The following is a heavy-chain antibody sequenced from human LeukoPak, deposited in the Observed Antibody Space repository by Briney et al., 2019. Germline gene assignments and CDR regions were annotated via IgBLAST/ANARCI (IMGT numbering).Heavy chain of an antibody. CDR3: ARQSGLGYCSSTSCHTMDWFDP. D-gene: IGHD2-2*01. Sequence: SVKVSCKVSGGTFSSYGINWVRQAPGQGLEWMGGIIPIFGTANYAQKFQGRVTITADESTSTAYMELSSLRSEDTAVYYCARQSGLGYCSSTSCHTMDWFDPWGQGTLVTVSS. J-gene: IGHJ5*02. V-gene: IGHV1-69*13. CDR1: GGTFSSYG. CDR2: IIPIFGTA.